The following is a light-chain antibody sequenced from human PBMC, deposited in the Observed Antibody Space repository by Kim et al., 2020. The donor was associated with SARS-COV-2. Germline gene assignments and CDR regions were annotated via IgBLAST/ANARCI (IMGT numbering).Light chain of an antibody. Sequence: STLSASVVDRVTITCRASQSINTWLAWYQQKAGKAPKLLIYDASTLESGVPSRFSGSGSGTEFTLTINSLQPDDFATYYCQQYDGVFGQGTKLEI. V-gene: IGKV1-5*01. CDR1: QSINTW. CDR2: DAS. J-gene: IGKJ2*01. CDR3: QQYDGV.